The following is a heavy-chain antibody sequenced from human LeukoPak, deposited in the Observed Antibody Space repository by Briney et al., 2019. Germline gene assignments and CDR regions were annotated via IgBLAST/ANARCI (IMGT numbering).Heavy chain of an antibody. D-gene: IGHD3-3*01. V-gene: IGHV4-59*08. CDR3: ARHGRDVLRFLEWFGGFEF. CDR2: IYYSGST. CDR1: GGSISSYY. Sequence: SETLPLTCTVSGGSISSYYWSWIRQPPGKGLGWIGYIYYSGSTNYNPSLKSRVTISVDTSKNQFSLKLTSVTAADTAVYYCARHGRDVLRFLEWFGGFEFWGQGTLVTVSS. J-gene: IGHJ4*02.